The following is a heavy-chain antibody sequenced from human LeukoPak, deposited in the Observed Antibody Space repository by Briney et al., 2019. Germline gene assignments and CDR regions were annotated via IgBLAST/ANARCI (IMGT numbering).Heavy chain of an antibody. V-gene: IGHV5-51*01. J-gene: IGHJ3*02. CDR3: ARQTNYYDSSGYYHEAFDI. D-gene: IGHD3-22*01. Sequence: GESLKISCKGSGYSFTGYWIGWVRQMPGKGLEWMGIIYPGDSDTRYSPSFQGQVTISADKSISTAYLQWSSLKASDTAMYYCARQTNYYDSSGYYHEAFDIWGQGTMVTVSS. CDR1: GYSFTGYW. CDR2: IYPGDSDT.